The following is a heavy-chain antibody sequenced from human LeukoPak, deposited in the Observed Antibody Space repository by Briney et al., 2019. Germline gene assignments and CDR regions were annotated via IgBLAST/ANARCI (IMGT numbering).Heavy chain of an antibody. V-gene: IGHV3-21*01. D-gene: IGHD2-15*01. CDR1: GFTFSSYT. Sequence: PGGSLRLSCPASGFTFSSYTMNWVRQAPGKGLEWVSSISSSRNSIYYADSVKGRFTISRDNAKNSLYLQMNSLRAEDTAVYYCARDPTPRYCSGGSCYTHYGMDVWGQGTTVTVSS. CDR3: ARDPTPRYCSGGSCYTHYGMDV. J-gene: IGHJ6*02. CDR2: ISSSRNSI.